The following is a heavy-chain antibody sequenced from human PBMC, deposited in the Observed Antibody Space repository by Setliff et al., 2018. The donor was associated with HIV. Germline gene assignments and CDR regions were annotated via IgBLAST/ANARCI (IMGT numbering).Heavy chain of an antibody. CDR2: ISAAGTI. D-gene: IGHD6-13*01. CDR3: ARDEGRATGSWWDQSASWYLDY. V-gene: IGHV4-4*07. J-gene: IGHJ4*01. CDR1: GGSISSYY. Sequence: PSETLSLTCTVSGGSISSYYWSWIRQPAGKRLEFIGRISAAGTINYNPPLRSRVTLSVDTSENQFSLTVNSVTAADTAMYFCARDEGRATGSWWDQSASWYLDYWGHGILVTVSS.